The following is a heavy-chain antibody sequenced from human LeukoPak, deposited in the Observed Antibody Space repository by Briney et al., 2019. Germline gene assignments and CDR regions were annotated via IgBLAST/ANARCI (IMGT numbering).Heavy chain of an antibody. D-gene: IGHD3-3*01. Sequence: GGSLRLSCAASGFTVSSTYMSWVRQAPGKGLEWVSAISGSGGSTYYADSVKGRFTISRDNSKNTLYLQMNSLRAEDTAVYYCAKGGYYDFWSGYYGDKFDYWGQGTLVTVSS. CDR2: ISGSGGST. J-gene: IGHJ4*02. CDR3: AKGGYYDFWSGYYGDKFDY. CDR1: GFTVSSTY. V-gene: IGHV3-23*01.